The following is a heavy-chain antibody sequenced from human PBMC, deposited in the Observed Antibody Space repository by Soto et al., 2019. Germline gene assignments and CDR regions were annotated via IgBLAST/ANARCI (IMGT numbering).Heavy chain of an antibody. D-gene: IGHD5-12*01. CDR1: GFTFSSYA. V-gene: IGHV3-30-3*01. CDR3: ASNVEMATIWVLSF. CDR2: ISYDGSNK. J-gene: IGHJ4*02. Sequence: QVQLVESGGGVVQPGRSLRLSCAASGFTFSSYAMHWVRQAPGKGLEWVAVISYDGSNKYYADSVKGRFTISRDNSKNTLYLQMNSLRAEDTAVYYCASNVEMATIWVLSFWGQGTLVTVSS.